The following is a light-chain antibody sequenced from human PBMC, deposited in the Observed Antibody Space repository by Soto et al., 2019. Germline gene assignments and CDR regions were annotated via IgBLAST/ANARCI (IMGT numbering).Light chain of an antibody. CDR2: GAS. CDR1: QDISNY. CDR3: QQFGNLPPLS. V-gene: IGKV1-33*01. J-gene: IGKJ4*01. Sequence: DIHMTQSPSSLSASVGDRITITCQATQDISNYLKWCQQKPGKAPKLLIYGASNLETGVPSRLSGSESGTDFTFTISSLPPADIGTYYCQQFGNLPPLSFGGGTKVEIE.